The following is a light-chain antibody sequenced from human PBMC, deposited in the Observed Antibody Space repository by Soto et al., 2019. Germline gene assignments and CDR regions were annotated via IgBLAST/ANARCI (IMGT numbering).Light chain of an antibody. CDR1: QSVTTY. J-gene: IGKJ1*01. V-gene: IGKV1-39*01. Sequence: DIQMTQSPSSLSASVGDRVTITCRASQSVTTYLHWYQQKAGVAPKLLIYAISNLQSGVSSRFSGSGSGTDFSLTINTLQPEDFATYYCQQCYSTPWTFGQGTKVEIK. CDR2: AIS. CDR3: QQCYSTPWT.